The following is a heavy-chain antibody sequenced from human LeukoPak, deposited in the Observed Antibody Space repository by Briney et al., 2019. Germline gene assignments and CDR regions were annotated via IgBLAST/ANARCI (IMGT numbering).Heavy chain of an antibody. D-gene: IGHD2-2*01. CDR1: AGSISSSSYY. CDR3: ARGSVECSSASCSTINYYSGMDV. CDR2: IHYTGSM. J-gene: IGHJ6*02. V-gene: IGHV4-39*01. Sequence: SETLSLTCTVSAGSISSSSYYWGWIRQPPGKWLEWIATIHYTGSMYYNPSLKSRVTVAEDTSKNQFSLRLSSVTAADTAVYYCARGSVECSSASCSTINYYSGMDVWSQGTTVTVSS.